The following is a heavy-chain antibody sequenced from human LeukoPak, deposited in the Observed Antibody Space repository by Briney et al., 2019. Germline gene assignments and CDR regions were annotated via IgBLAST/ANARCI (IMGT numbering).Heavy chain of an antibody. D-gene: IGHD4-17*01. J-gene: IGHJ4*02. Sequence: ASVKVSCKASGYTFTSYGISWVRQAPGQGLEWMGWISAYNGNKNYAQKLQGTVTMTTDTSTSTVYMEMRSLRSDDTAVYYCANSVDYGDYYFDYWGQGALVTVSS. CDR1: GYTFTSYG. V-gene: IGHV1-18*01. CDR3: ANSVDYGDYYFDY. CDR2: ISAYNGNK.